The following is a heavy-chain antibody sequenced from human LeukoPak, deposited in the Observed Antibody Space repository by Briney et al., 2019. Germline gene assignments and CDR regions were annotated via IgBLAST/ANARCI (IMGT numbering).Heavy chain of an antibody. D-gene: IGHD3-10*01. CDR1: LYTLPELS. CDR2: FDPEGGET. CDR3: ARDSGFYGSGTYSLGYWYFHL. J-gene: IGHJ2*01. V-gene: IGHV1-24*01. Sequence: GASVKVSCKDSLYTLPELSMQWARQAPGHGRKGMGGFDPEGGETIYAQKFQGRDTMTEDTSTDTAYMELSSLRSDDTAVYYCARDSGFYGSGTYSLGYWYFHLWGRGTLVTVSS.